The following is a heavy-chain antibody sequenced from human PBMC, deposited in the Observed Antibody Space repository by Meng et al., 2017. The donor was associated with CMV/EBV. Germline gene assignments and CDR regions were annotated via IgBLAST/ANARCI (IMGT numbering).Heavy chain of an antibody. CDR2: IRYDGSNK. CDR1: TFSSYG. CDR3: AKPDDSSGYYQAHDAFDI. J-gene: IGHJ3*02. V-gene: IGHV3-30*02. Sequence: TFSSYGMHWVSQAPGKGLEWVAFIRYDGSNKYYADSVKGRFTISRDNSKNTLYLQMNSLRAEDTAVYYCAKPDDSSGYYQAHDAFDIWGQGTMVTVSS. D-gene: IGHD3-22*01.